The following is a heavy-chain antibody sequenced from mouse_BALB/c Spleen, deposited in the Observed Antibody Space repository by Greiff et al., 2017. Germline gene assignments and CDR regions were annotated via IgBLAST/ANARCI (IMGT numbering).Heavy chain of an antibody. CDR3: ARPITTATDYYAMDY. CDR2: INPNNGGT. Sequence: EVKLMESGPELVKPGASVKIPCKASGYTFTDYNMDWVKQSHGKSLEWIGDINPNNGGTIYNQKFKGKATLTVDKSSSTAYMELRSLTSEDTAVYYCARPITTATDYYAMDYWGQGTSVTVAS. D-gene: IGHD1-2*01. CDR1: GYTFTDYN. J-gene: IGHJ4*01. V-gene: IGHV1-18*01.